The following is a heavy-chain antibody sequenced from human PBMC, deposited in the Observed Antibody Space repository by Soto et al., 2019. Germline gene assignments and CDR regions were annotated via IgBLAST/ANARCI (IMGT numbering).Heavy chain of an antibody. CDR2: IYDGGRT. J-gene: IGHJ4*02. V-gene: IGHV3-66*01. CDR3: ARETQIFQRNSYAYFDY. CDR1: GFTVSSNY. D-gene: IGHD5-18*01. Sequence: GGSLRLSCAASGFTVSSNYMSWVRQAPGKGLEWVSVIYDGGRTYYADSVKGRFTVSRDNSKNTLYLQMNSLRAEDTAVYYCARETQIFQRNSYAYFDYWGQGALVPVSP.